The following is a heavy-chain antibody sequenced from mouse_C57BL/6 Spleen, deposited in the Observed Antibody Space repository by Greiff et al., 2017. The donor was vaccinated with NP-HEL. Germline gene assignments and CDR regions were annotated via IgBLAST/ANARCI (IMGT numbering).Heavy chain of an antibody. CDR2: IRNKANGYTT. CDR3: ARYDGYYGAWFAY. CDR1: GFTFTDYY. D-gene: IGHD2-3*01. J-gene: IGHJ3*01. V-gene: IGHV7-3*01. Sequence: EVKLVESGGGLVQPGGSLSLSCAASGFTFTDYYMSWVRQPPGKALEWLGFIRNKANGYTTESSASVKGRFTISRDNSQSILYLQMNALRAEDSATYYGARYDGYYGAWFAYWGQGTLVTVSA.